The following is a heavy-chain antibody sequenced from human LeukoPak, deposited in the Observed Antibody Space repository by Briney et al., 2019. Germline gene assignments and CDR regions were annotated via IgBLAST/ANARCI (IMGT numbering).Heavy chain of an antibody. CDR2: INPDGSTT. Sequence: GGSLRLSCAASGFNLSSYWMHWVRQVPGKGLVWVSRINPDGSTTTYADSVKGRFTISRDNAKNTLYLQMNSLRAEDTAVYYCARVRVGAYDFEYWGQGTLVTVSS. CDR1: GFNLSSYW. D-gene: IGHD3-10*01. J-gene: IGHJ4*02. CDR3: ARVRVGAYDFEY. V-gene: IGHV3-74*01.